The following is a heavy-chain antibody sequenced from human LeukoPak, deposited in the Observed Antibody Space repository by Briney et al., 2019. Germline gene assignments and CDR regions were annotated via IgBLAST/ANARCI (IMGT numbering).Heavy chain of an antibody. D-gene: IGHD3-10*01. V-gene: IGHV4-34*01. CDR1: GGSFSGYY. CDR2: INHSGST. J-gene: IGHJ4*02. CDR3: ASLSGSGSSDY. Sequence: SETLSLTCAVYGGSFSGYYWSWIRQPPGKGLEWIGEINHSGSTNYNPSLKSRVIISVDTSKNQFSLKLSSVTAADTAVYYCASLSGSGSSDYWGQGTLVTVSS.